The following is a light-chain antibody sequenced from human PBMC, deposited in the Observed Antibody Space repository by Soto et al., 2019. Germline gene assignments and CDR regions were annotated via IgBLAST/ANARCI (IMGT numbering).Light chain of an antibody. CDR3: VQVAYFTRT. CDR2: QVS. J-gene: IGKJ1*01. CDR1: QSLVHSDGNTY. Sequence: DVVLTQTPLSSPATLGQPASISCRSSQSLVHSDGNTYLSWLQQRPGQPPRLLIYQVSNRFSGGPDRFSGSGGVTDFTLKISRVQADDVGVSHCVQVAYFTRTFGQGTKVEIK. V-gene: IGKV2-24*01.